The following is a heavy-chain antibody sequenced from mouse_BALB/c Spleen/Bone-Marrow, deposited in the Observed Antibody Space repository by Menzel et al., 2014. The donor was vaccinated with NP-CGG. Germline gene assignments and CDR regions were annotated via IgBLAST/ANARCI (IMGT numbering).Heavy chain of an antibody. Sequence: QVQLQQSGPELVKPGASVRISCKASGYTFTSYCIHWVKQRPGQGLEWIGWIYPGNVNTKYNEKFKGKATLTADKSSSTAYMQLSSLTSEDSAVYFCARWGNYGDYAMDYWGQGTSVTVSS. CDR2: IYPGNVNT. CDR1: GYTFTSYC. CDR3: ARWGNYGDYAMDY. J-gene: IGHJ4*01. D-gene: IGHD2-1*01. V-gene: IGHV1S56*01.